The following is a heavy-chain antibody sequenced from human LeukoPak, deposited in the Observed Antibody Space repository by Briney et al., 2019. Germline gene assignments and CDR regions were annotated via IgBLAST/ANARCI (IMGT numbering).Heavy chain of an antibody. D-gene: IGHD2-15*01. CDR2: ISGSGGNS. J-gene: IGHJ4*02. Sequence: GGSLRLSCAASGFTFSSYAMSWVRQAPGKGLEWVSAISGSGGNSYYADSVRGRFTISRDNSKNTPYLQMNSLRAEDTAVYYCAKERYCSGGSCYSDYWGQGTLVTVSS. CDR3: AKERYCSGGSCYSDY. V-gene: IGHV3-23*01. CDR1: GFTFSSYA.